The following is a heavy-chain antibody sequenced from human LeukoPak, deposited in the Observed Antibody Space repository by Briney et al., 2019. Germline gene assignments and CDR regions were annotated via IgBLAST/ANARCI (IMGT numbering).Heavy chain of an antibody. CDR3: AKVVPEQWLVFDY. J-gene: IGHJ4*02. D-gene: IGHD6-19*01. V-gene: IGHV3-23*01. CDR2: ISGSGGST. CDR1: VFTFSIYA. Sequence: GGSLRLSCAASVFTFSIYAMSWVRQAPGEGLVWVSAISGSGGSTYYADSVKGRFTISRDHSKNTLYLQMNSLRAEDTAVYYCAKVVPEQWLVFDYWGQGTLVTVSS.